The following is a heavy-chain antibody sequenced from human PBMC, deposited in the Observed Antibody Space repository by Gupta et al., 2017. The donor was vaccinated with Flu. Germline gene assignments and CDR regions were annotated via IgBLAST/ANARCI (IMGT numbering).Heavy chain of an antibody. CDR1: GYTFSSQG. Sequence: QVQLVQSGAEVKMPGASVKVSCKASGYTFSSQGISWVRQAPGQGLEWMAWIRANNEKTKCAQQFQGRVSMTTDTSTSTAYMELRTLRSDDTAVYYCVRDGLLDYWGQGTLVTVSS. CDR2: IRANNEKT. V-gene: IGHV1-18*01. CDR3: VRDGLLDY. J-gene: IGHJ4*02. D-gene: IGHD2-21*02.